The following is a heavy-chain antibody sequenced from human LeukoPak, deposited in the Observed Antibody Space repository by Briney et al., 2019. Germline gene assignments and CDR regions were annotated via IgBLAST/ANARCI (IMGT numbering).Heavy chain of an antibody. D-gene: IGHD3-22*01. CDR1: GGSISSGGYY. CDR2: IYYSGST. CDR3: ARGNNPGWLPPLDY. Sequence: PSETLSLTCTVSGGSISSGGYYWSWIRQHPGKGLEWIGYIYYSGSTYYNPSLKSRVTISVDTSKNQFSLKLSSVTAADTAVYYCARGNNPGWLPPLDYWGQGTLVTVSS. J-gene: IGHJ4*02. V-gene: IGHV4-31*03.